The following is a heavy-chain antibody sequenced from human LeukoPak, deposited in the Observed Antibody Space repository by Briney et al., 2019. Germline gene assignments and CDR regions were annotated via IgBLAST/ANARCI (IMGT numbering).Heavy chain of an antibody. J-gene: IGHJ4*02. V-gene: IGHV4-59*01. Sequence: SETLSLTCTVSGGSISTYYWSWIRQPPGKGLGWIGHIDYSGSTNYNPSLKSRVTISPDTSKIQFSLKLSSMTAADTAVYYCARSQGVVTPFDYWGRGTLVTVSS. D-gene: IGHD2-21*02. CDR1: GGSISTYY. CDR3: ARSQGVVTPFDY. CDR2: IDYSGST.